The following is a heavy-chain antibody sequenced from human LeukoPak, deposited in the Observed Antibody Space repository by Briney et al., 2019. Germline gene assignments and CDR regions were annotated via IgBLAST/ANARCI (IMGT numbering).Heavy chain of an antibody. Sequence: GGSLRLSCAASGFTFSSYSMNWVRQAPGKGLEWVSGISWKSGSIEYADSVKGRFTISRDNAKNTLSLQMNSLRAEDTAVYYCAREVIALRFDPWGQGTLVTVSS. CDR3: AREVIALRFDP. CDR2: ISWKSGSI. V-gene: IGHV3-9*01. CDR1: GFTFSSYS. D-gene: IGHD3-10*01. J-gene: IGHJ5*02.